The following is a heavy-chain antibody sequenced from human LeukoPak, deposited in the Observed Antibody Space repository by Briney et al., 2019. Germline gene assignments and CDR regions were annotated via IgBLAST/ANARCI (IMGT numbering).Heavy chain of an antibody. CDR3: ARLLHDATWRFNY. J-gene: IGHJ4*02. CDR1: GYSISSGYY. CDR2: IYYNGTT. Sequence: PSETLSLTCTVSGYSISSGYYWGWIRQPPGKGLEWIGSIYYNGTTYYIPSLKSRVAISVDTSKNQFSLKLTSVTTADTAVYHCARLLHDATWRFNYWGQGTLVTVSS. V-gene: IGHV4-38-2*02. D-gene: IGHD4/OR15-4a*01.